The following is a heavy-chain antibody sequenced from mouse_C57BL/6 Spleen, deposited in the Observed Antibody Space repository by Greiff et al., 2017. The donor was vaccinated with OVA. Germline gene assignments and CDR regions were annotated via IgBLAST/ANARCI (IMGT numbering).Heavy chain of an antibody. CDR2: IDPSDSYT. D-gene: IGHD2-5*01. CDR3: APYYSNYGFAY. Sequence: QVQLKQPGAELVKPGASVKLSCKASGYTFTSYWMQWVKQRPGQGLEWIGEIDPSDSYTNYNQKFKGKATLTVDTSSSTAYMQLSSLTSEDSAVYYCAPYYSNYGFAYWGKGTLVTVSA. V-gene: IGHV1-50*01. J-gene: IGHJ3*01. CDR1: GYTFTSYW.